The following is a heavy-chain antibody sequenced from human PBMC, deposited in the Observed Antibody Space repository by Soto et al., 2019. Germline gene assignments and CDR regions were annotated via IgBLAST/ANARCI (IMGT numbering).Heavy chain of an antibody. V-gene: IGHV1-69*13. Sequence: GASVKVSCKASGGTFSSYAISWVRQAPGQGLEWMGGIIPIFGTANYAQKSQGRVTITADESTSTAYMELSSLRSEDTAVYYCARGPLMVRGVTTFDYWGQGTLVTVSS. CDR3: ARGPLMVRGVTTFDY. D-gene: IGHD3-10*01. CDR2: IIPIFGTA. J-gene: IGHJ4*02. CDR1: GGTFSSYA.